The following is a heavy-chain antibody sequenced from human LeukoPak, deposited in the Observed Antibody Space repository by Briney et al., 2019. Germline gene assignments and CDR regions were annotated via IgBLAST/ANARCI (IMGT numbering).Heavy chain of an antibody. V-gene: IGHV3-74*01. CDR1: GFTFSSYW. Sequence: GGSLRLSCAASGFTFSSYWMHWVRQAPGKGLVWVSRINTDGSSTSYADSVKGRFTISRDNAKNTLYLQMNSLRAEDTAVYCCARGTEWYYYYMDVWGKGTTVTVSS. D-gene: IGHD3-3*01. J-gene: IGHJ6*03. CDR3: ARGTEWYYYYMDV. CDR2: INTDGSST.